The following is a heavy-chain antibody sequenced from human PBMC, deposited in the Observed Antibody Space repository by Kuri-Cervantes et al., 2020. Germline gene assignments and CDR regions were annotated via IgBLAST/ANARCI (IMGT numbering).Heavy chain of an antibody. J-gene: IGHJ4*02. CDR1: GFTFSSYW. V-gene: IGHV3-7*01. D-gene: IGHD2-2*01. Sequence: GGSLRLSCAASGFTFSSYWMSWVRQASGKGLEWVANIKQDGSEKYYVDSVKGRFTISRDNAKNSLYLQMNSLRAEDTAVYYCARGMYCSSTSCSFDYWGQGTLVTVSS. CDR2: IKQDGSEK. CDR3: ARGMYCSSTSCSFDY.